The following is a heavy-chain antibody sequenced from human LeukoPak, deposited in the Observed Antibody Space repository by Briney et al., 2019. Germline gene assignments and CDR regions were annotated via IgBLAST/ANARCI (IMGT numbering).Heavy chain of an antibody. CDR2: IKEDGSEQ. CDR3: ARAYSGTYRIGDY. Sequence: GGSLRLSCAASGFTFRNYWMTWVRLAPGKGLEWVANIKEDGSEQYYVDSVKGRFTISRDNAKNALYLQMNSLRGEDTAVYYCARAYSGTYRIGDYWGQGTLVTVSS. V-gene: IGHV3-7*01. CDR1: GFTFRNYW. J-gene: IGHJ4*02. D-gene: IGHD1-26*01.